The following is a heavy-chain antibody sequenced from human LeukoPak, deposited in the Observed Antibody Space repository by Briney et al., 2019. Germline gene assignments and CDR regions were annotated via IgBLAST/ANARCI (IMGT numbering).Heavy chain of an antibody. CDR1: GGSISSGGYY. D-gene: IGHD2-15*01. V-gene: IGHV4-31*03. Sequence: SETLSLTCTVSGGSISSGGYYWSWIRQHPGKGLEWIGYTYYSGSTYYNPSLKSRVIISVDTSKNQFSLKLSSVTAADTAVYYCARDVNTDCSGGSCYSSWFDPWGQGTLVTVSS. J-gene: IGHJ5*02. CDR3: ARDVNTDCSGGSCYSSWFDP. CDR2: TYYSGST.